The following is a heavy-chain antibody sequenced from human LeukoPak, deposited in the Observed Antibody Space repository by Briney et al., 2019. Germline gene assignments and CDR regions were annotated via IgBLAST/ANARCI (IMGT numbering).Heavy chain of an antibody. D-gene: IGHD3-3*01. CDR3: TTLSYDVHY. J-gene: IGHJ4*02. Sequence: GGSLRLSCAASGFIFHNAWMTWVRQAPGKGLEWVGRIKSNPDGGTADYAAPVKGRFIISRDDSKNTLYLQLNSLKTEDTAVYYCTTLSYDVHYWGQGTLVTDSS. CDR2: IKSNPDGGTA. V-gene: IGHV3-15*05. CDR1: GFIFHNAW.